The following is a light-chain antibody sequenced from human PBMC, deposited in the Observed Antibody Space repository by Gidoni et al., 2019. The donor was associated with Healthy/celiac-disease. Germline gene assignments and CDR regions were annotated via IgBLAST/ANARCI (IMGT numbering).Light chain of an antibody. Sequence: DIVMTQSPLSLPVTPGEPASISCRSSQLLLHSNGYNYLDWYLQKPGQSPQLLIYLGSNRASGVPDRFSGSGSGTDFTLKISRVEAEDVGVYYCMQALQTPMYTFGQGTKLEIK. CDR3: MQALQTPMYT. CDR2: LGS. CDR1: QLLLHSNGYNY. V-gene: IGKV2-28*01. J-gene: IGKJ2*01.